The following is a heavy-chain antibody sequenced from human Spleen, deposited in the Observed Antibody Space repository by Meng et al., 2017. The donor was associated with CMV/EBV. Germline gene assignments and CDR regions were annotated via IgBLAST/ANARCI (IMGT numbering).Heavy chain of an antibody. Sequence: GESLKISCAVSGFSFSSHAMNWVRQGPGKGLEWVAYISTTSNSIYYADSVKGRFTISRDNAKNSLYLQMNSLSPDDTAIYYCARVTRGILNAYYFDSWSQGTLVTVSS. CDR2: ISTTSNSI. J-gene: IGHJ4*02. CDR3: ARVTRGILNAYYFDS. V-gene: IGHV3-48*03. D-gene: IGHD6-13*01. CDR1: GFSFSSHA.